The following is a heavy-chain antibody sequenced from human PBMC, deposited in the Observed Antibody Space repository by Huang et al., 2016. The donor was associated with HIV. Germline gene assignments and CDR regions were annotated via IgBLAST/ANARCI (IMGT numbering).Heavy chain of an antibody. Sequence: VESGGRSVQPGGSIRLSCVGSTFTFGAYWMRWVRQPPGNGLEWVANIKQDETEKYYVDSVKGRFNSSRDNAKKVLFLEMDALRVEDTAIYFCATKTAGMDIWGQGTTVIVSS. CDR1: TFTFGAYW. CDR3: ATKTAGMDI. CDR2: IKQDETEK. J-gene: IGHJ6*02. V-gene: IGHV3-7*01.